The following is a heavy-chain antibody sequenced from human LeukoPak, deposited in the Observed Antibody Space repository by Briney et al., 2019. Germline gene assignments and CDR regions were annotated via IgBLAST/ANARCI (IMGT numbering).Heavy chain of an antibody. J-gene: IGHJ3*02. D-gene: IGHD1-1*01. V-gene: IGHV3-23*01. CDR2: ISGSGGST. Sequence: PGGSLRLSCAASGFTFSSYAMSWVRQAPGKGLEWDSAISGSGGSTYYADSVKGRFTISRDNSKNTLYLQMNSLRAEDTAVYYCAKDQFEGYDWDAFDIWGQGTMVTVSS. CDR1: GFTFSSYA. CDR3: AKDQFEGYDWDAFDI.